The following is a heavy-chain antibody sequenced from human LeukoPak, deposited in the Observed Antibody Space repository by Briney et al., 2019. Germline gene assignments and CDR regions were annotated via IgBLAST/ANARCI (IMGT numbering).Heavy chain of an antibody. D-gene: IGHD3-22*01. CDR2: IYYSGST. V-gene: IGHV4-59*01. J-gene: IGHJ4*02. CDR3: SSGYYWTFDY. CDR1: GGSISSYY. Sequence: SETPSLTCTVSGGSISSYYWSWIRQPPGKGLEWIGYIYYSGSTNYNPSLKSRVTISVDTSKNQFSLKLSSVTAADTAVYYCSSGYYWTFDYWGQGTLVTVSS.